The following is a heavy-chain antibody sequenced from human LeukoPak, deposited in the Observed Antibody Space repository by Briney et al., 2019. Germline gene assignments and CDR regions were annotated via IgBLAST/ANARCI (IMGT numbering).Heavy chain of an antibody. J-gene: IGHJ6*02. CDR3: AVSEYGMDV. Sequence: GGPLRLSCAASGFPFSRHLMLWVRQAPGKALEWVSSIINSSSHIYYLHPVKGRFTISRDNAKNSLYLQMNSLGADDTAVYYCAVSEYGMDVWGQGTTVTVSS. CDR2: IINSSSHI. CDR1: GFPFSRHL. V-gene: IGHV3-21*01. D-gene: IGHD1-14*01.